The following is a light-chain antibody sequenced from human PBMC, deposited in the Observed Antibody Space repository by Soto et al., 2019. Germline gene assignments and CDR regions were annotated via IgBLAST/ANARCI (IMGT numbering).Light chain of an antibody. J-gene: IGLJ2*01. V-gene: IGLV2-23*01. CDR3: CSYAGTTTV. CDR1: SSDSGTYNF. CDR2: EAT. Sequence: QSALTQPASVSGSPGQSITISCTRASSDSGTYNFFAWYQQHPGEAPKLIIYEATQRPSGVSNRFSGSKSGNTASLTISGLQDDDEADYYCCSYAGTTTVFGGGTKLTVL.